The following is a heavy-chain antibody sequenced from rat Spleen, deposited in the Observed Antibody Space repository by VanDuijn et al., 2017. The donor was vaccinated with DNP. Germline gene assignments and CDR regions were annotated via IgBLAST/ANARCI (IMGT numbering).Heavy chain of an antibody. J-gene: IGHJ2*01. Sequence: EVQLQESGPGLVKPSQSLSLTCSVTGYSITSNYWGWIRKFPGNKMEWMGYISYSGSTSYNPSLKSRISITRDTSKNQFFLQLNSVTTDDTGTYYCARYRITTRDYFDFWGQGVMVTVSS. V-gene: IGHV3-1*01. CDR3: ARYRITTRDYFDF. D-gene: IGHD1-10*01. CDR2: ISYSGST. CDR1: GYSITSNY.